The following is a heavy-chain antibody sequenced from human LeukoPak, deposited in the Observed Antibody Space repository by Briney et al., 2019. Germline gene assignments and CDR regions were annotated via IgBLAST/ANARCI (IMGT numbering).Heavy chain of an antibody. CDR1: GFTFSSYS. CDR2: ISSSSSTI. Sequence: GGSLRLSCAASGFTFSSYSMNWVRQAPGKGLEWVSYISSSSSTIYYADSVKGRFTISRDNAKNSLYLQMNSLRAEDTAVYYCARARAGYCSGGSCYPRVPYFDYWGQGTLVTVSS. CDR3: ARARAGYCSGGSCYPRVPYFDY. D-gene: IGHD2-15*01. J-gene: IGHJ4*02. V-gene: IGHV3-48*01.